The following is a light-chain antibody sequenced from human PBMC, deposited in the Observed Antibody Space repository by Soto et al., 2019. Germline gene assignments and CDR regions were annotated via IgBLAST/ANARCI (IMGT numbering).Light chain of an antibody. CDR2: DVS. Sequence: QSALTQPASVSGSPGQSITISCTGTSSDVGGYNYVSWYQQHPGKAPKFMIYDVSNRPSGVSTRFSGSKSGNTASLTISGLQAEDEADYYCNSYTTSNTRQIVFGTGTKVNVL. CDR3: NSYTTSNTRQIV. J-gene: IGLJ1*01. V-gene: IGLV2-14*01. CDR1: SSDVGGYNY.